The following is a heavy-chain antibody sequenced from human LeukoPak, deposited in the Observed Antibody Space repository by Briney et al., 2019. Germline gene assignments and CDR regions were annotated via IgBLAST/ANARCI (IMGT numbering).Heavy chain of an antibody. D-gene: IGHD2-2*01. CDR2: INSDGSST. J-gene: IGHJ4*02. V-gene: IGHV3-74*01. Sequence: GGSLRLSCAASGFTFSSYWMHWVRQAPGKGLVWVSRINSDGSSTSYADSVKGRFTISRDNAKNTLYLQMNSLRAEDTAVYYCARGGDIVVVPAAMGWSGYYFDHWGQGTLVTVSS. CDR1: GFTFSSYW. CDR3: ARGGDIVVVPAAMGWSGYYFDH.